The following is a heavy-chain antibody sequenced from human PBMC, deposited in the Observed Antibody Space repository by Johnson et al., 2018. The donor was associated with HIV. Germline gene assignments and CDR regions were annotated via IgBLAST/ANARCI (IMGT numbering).Heavy chain of an antibody. J-gene: IGHJ3*02. CDR2: IKQDGSEK. Sequence: VQLVESGGGLVQPGGSLRLSCAASGFTFSSYWMSWVRQAPGKGLEWVANIKQDGSEKYYVDSVKGRFTISRDNAKNSLYLQMNSLRAEDTALYYCAKAQTGTTGAFDIWGQGTTVIVSS. D-gene: IGHD1-7*01. CDR1: GFTFSSYW. CDR3: AKAQTGTTGAFDI. V-gene: IGHV3-7*03.